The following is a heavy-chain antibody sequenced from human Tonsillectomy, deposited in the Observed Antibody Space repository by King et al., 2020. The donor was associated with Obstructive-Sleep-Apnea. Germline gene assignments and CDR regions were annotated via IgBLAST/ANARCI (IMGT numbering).Heavy chain of an antibody. CDR2: IWYDGSNK. CDR1: GFTFSSYG. V-gene: IGHV3-33*01. J-gene: IGHJ4*02. CDR3: ARGNYGSGSHYAAYFDY. D-gene: IGHD3-10*01. Sequence: VQLVESGGGVVQPGRSLRLSCAASGFTFSSYGMHWVRQAPGKGLEWVAVIWYDGSNKYYADSVKGRFTISRDNSKNTLYLQMNSLRAEDTAVYYCARGNYGSGSHYAAYFDYWGQGTLVTVSS.